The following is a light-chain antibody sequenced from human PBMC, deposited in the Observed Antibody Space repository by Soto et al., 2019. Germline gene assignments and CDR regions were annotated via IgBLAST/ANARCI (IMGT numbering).Light chain of an antibody. J-gene: IGLJ3*02. V-gene: IGLV2-8*01. CDR2: EVS. Sequence: QSVLTQPPSASGSPGQSVTISCTGTSSDVGAYKYVSWYQQYPGKAPKLMIYEVSKRPSVVPDRFYVSKSGNTASLTVSGLKAADEADYCCTSYVGSNIWVFGGGTKLAVL. CDR3: TSYVGSNIWV. CDR1: SSDVGAYKY.